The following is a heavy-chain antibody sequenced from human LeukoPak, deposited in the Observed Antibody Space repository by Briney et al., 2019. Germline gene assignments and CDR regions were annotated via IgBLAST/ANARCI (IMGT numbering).Heavy chain of an antibody. CDR3: AREDIVVVPAAMVGSLDY. J-gene: IGHJ4*02. Sequence: GGSLRLSCAASGFTFSSYAMHWVRQAPGKGLEWVAVISYDGSNKYYADSVKGRFTISRDNSKNTLYLQMNSLRAEDTAVYYCAREDIVVVPAAMVGSLDYWGQGTLVTVPS. V-gene: IGHV3-30*04. D-gene: IGHD2-2*01. CDR2: ISYDGSNK. CDR1: GFTFSSYA.